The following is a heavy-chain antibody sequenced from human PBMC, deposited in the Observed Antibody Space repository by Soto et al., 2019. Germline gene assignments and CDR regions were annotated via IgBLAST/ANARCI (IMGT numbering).Heavy chain of an antibody. Sequence: SVKVSCKASGGTFSSYAISWVRQAPGQGLEWMGGIIPIFGTANYAQKFQGRVTITADKSTSTAYMELSSLRSEDTAVYYCARYDYDSSGYYWIFDYWGQGTPVTVYS. J-gene: IGHJ4*02. CDR3: ARYDYDSSGYYWIFDY. CDR1: GGTFSSYA. V-gene: IGHV1-69*06. D-gene: IGHD3-22*01. CDR2: IIPIFGTA.